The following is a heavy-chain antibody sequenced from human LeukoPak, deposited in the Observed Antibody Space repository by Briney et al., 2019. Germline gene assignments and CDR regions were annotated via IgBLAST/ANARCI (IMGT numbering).Heavy chain of an antibody. CDR2: LYSGGST. V-gene: IGHV3-66*01. J-gene: IGHJ6*02. Sequence: PGGSLRLSCAASGFTVSNNYMNCVRQAPGKGLECVSVLYSGGSTYYADSVKGRFTISRDTPKNTLYLQMDSLRAEDTAFYYCARGRRAQRPPYSYYGLDVWGQGTTVTVSS. D-gene: IGHD1-1*01. CDR3: ARGRRAQRPPYSYYGLDV. CDR1: GFTVSNNY.